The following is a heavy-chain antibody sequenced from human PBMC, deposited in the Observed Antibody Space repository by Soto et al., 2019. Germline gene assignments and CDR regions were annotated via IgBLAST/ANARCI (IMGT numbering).Heavy chain of an antibody. CDR2: ISYDGSNK. CDR3: ARGGLDYGDYDPNYYYGMDV. Sequence: SLRLSCAASGFTFSSYAMHWVRQAPGKGLEWVAVISYDGSNKYYADSVKGRFTISRDNSKNTLYLQMNSLRAEDTAVYYCARGGLDYGDYDPNYYYGMDVWGQGTTVTVSS. CDR1: GFTFSSYA. J-gene: IGHJ6*02. V-gene: IGHV3-30-3*01. D-gene: IGHD4-17*01.